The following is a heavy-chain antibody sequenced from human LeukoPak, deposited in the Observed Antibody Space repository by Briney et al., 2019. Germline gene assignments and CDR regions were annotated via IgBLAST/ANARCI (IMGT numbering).Heavy chain of an antibody. CDR2: FDPEDGET. D-gene: IGHD3-22*01. J-gene: IGHJ4*02. V-gene: IGHV1-24*01. Sequence: ASVKVSCKVSGYTLTELSMHWVRQAPGKGLEWMGGFDPEDGETIYAQKFQGRVTMTEDTSTDTAYMELSSLRSEDTAVYYCAIAPSDYYDSSGYWGFGYWGQGTLVTVSS. CDR1: GYTLTELS. CDR3: AIAPSDYYDSSGYWGFGY.